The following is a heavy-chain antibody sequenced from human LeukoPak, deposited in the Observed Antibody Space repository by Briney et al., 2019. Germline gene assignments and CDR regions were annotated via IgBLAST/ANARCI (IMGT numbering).Heavy chain of an antibody. CDR3: AKDRCSNGIGCYYYYMDV. V-gene: IGHV3-21*01. J-gene: IGHJ6*03. CDR1: GFTFSSYS. CDR2: ISSSSSYI. D-gene: IGHD2-8*01. Sequence: GGSLRLSCAASGFTFSSYSMNWVRQAPGKGLEWVSSISSSSSYIYYADSVKGRFTISRDNAKNSLYLQMNSLRAEDTAVYYCAKDRCSNGIGCYYYYMDVWGKGTTVSISS.